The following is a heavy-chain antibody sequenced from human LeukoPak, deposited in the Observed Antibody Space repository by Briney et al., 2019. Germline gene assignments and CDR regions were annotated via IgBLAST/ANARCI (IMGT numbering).Heavy chain of an antibody. Sequence: QPGGSLRLSCAASGFTFSTYAMHWVRQAPGKGLEWVAVISFDGSKKYYADSVKGRFTISRDNSKNTLYLQMNSLRAEDTAVYYCARSTTQKYDFDYWGQGTLVTVSS. V-gene: IGHV3-30-3*01. CDR2: ISFDGSKK. CDR1: GFTFSTYA. D-gene: IGHD4-11*01. J-gene: IGHJ4*02. CDR3: ARSTTQKYDFDY.